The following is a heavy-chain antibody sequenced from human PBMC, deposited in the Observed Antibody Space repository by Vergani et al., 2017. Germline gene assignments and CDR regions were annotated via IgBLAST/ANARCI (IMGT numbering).Heavy chain of an antibody. J-gene: IGHJ5*02. D-gene: IGHD1-26*01. CDR3: ARDGVGGGWFDP. V-gene: IGHV4-59*12. CDR1: GGSISSYY. CDR2: IYYSGST. Sequence: QVQLQESGPGLVKPSETLSLTCTVSGGSISSYYWSWIRQPPGKGLEWIGYIYYSGSTHYNPSLKSRVTIAVDTSKNQFSLKLSSVTAADTAVSYCARDGVGGGWFDPWGQGTLVTVSS.